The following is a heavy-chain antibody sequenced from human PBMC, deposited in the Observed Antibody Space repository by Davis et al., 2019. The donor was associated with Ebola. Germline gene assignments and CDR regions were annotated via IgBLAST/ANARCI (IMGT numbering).Heavy chain of an antibody. CDR1: GYTFTSYY. D-gene: IGHD4-11*01. CDR3: ARYRRDGWSTVTTFGMDV. J-gene: IGHJ6*02. CDR2: INPSGGST. V-gene: IGHV1-46*01. Sequence: ASVKVSCKASGYTFTSYYMHWVRQAPGQGLEWMGIINPSGGSTSYAQKFQGRVTMTRDTSTSTVYMELSSLRSEDTAVYYCARYRRDGWSTVTTFGMDVWGQGTTVTVSS.